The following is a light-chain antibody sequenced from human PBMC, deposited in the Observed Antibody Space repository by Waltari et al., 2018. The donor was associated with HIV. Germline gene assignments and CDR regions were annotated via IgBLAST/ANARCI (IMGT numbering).Light chain of an antibody. CDR3: QVWDSSTDLRV. CDR1: KLRRKA. CDR2: DDS. J-gene: IGLJ2*01. V-gene: IGLV3-21*02. Sequence: YVLTQPPSTSVAPGQTVTVTCVGDKLRRKAVHWDHKNQSQAPGLGVYDDSARPSVIPERFSGSSSWNTATLTISRVEAGDEADFYCQVWDSSTDLRVFGGGTKLTVL.